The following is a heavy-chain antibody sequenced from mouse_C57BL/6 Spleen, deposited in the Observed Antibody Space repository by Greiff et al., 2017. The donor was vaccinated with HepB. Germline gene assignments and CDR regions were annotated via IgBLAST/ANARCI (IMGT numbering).Heavy chain of an antibody. CDR1: GYTFTSYW. Sequence: QVQLQQPGTELVKPGASVKLSCKASGYTFTSYWMHWVRQRPGQGLEWIGNINPSNGGTNYNEKFKSKATLTVDKSSSTAYMQLSSLTSEDSEVYYCARGYGRGAWFAYWGQGTLVTVSA. J-gene: IGHJ3*01. V-gene: IGHV1-53*01. CDR2: INPSNGGT. D-gene: IGHD1-1*01. CDR3: ARGYGRGAWFAY.